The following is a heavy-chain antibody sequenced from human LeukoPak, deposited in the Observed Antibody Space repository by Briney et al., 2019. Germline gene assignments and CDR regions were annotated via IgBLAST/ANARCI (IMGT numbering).Heavy chain of an antibody. D-gene: IGHD4-11*01. Sequence: GASVKVSCKASGYSFTSYGISWVRQAPGQGLEWVGWISTYNGNTNYAQKLQGRVTMTTDTSTSTAYMELRSLRSDDTAVYYCAREGLNTVTTRHYYMDVWGKGTTVTVSS. J-gene: IGHJ6*03. V-gene: IGHV1-18*01. CDR2: ISTYNGNT. CDR1: GYSFTSYG. CDR3: AREGLNTVTTRHYYMDV.